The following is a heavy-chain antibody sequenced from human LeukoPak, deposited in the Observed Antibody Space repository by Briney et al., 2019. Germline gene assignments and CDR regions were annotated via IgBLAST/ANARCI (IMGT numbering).Heavy chain of an antibody. V-gene: IGHV4-31*03. CDR1: GGSISSGGYY. Sequence: PSQTLSLTCTVSGGSISSGGYYWSWIRQHPGKGLERIGYIYYSGSTYYNPSLESRVTISVDTSKNQFSLKLSSVTAADTAVYYCASESSSWRAGFDPWGQGTLVTVSS. J-gene: IGHJ5*02. CDR3: ASESSSWRAGFDP. CDR2: IYYSGST. D-gene: IGHD6-13*01.